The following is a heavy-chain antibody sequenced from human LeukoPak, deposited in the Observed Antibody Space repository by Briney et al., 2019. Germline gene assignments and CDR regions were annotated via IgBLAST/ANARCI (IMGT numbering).Heavy chain of an antibody. CDR1: EFTVNNNY. CDR2: IYSAGST. CDR3: ARTPDFWSGYYFDY. V-gene: IGHV3-53*05. J-gene: IGHJ4*02. Sequence: PGGSLRLSCAASEFTVNNNYMSWVRQAPGKGLEWVSTIYSAGSTNYADSVKGRFTISRDNSKNTLYLQMNSLRAEDTAVYYCARTPDFWSGYYFDYWGQGTLVTVSS. D-gene: IGHD3-3*01.